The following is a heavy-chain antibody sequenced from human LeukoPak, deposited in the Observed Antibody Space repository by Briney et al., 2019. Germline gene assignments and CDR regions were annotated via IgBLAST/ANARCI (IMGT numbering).Heavy chain of an antibody. D-gene: IGHD3-10*01. CDR1: GYSIIRGYY. CDR2: LYHSGNT. CDR3: ARDRITMVRGVILNGFFDY. J-gene: IGHJ4*02. V-gene: IGHV4-38-2*02. Sequence: SETLSLTCSVSGYSIIRGYYWGWIRQAPGKGLEWIGSLYHSGNTYYKSSLKSQVTISVDTSKNHFSLKLSSVTAADTAVYYCARDRITMVRGVILNGFFDYWGQGTLVTVSS.